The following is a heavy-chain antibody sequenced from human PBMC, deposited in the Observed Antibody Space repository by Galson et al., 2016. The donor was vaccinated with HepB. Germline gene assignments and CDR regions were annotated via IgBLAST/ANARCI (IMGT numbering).Heavy chain of an antibody. Sequence: SLRLSCAASGFTFSGHYMDWVRQAPGKGLEWVARSRNKGNSYTTEYAASVKDRFTISRDESKNSLFLQMNSLKTEDTAVYFCAREAGTTGSYDYWGPGSLVTVSS. CDR2: SRNKGNSYTT. CDR3: AREAGTTGSYDY. J-gene: IGHJ4*02. CDR1: GFTFSGHY. D-gene: IGHD1-1*01. V-gene: IGHV3-72*01.